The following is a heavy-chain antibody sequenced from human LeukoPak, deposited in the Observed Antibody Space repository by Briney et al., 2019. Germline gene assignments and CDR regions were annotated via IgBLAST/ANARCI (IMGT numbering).Heavy chain of an antibody. Sequence: SETLSLTCTVSGGSISGSSYYWGWIRQPPGKGLEWIGSIYYSGSTYYNPSLKSRVTISVDTSKNQFSLKLNSVTATDTAVYYCARHHSRITIFGVVTDDAFDIWGQGTMVTVSS. J-gene: IGHJ3*02. V-gene: IGHV4-39*01. D-gene: IGHD3-3*01. CDR2: IYYSGST. CDR1: GGSISGSSYY. CDR3: ARHHSRITIFGVVTDDAFDI.